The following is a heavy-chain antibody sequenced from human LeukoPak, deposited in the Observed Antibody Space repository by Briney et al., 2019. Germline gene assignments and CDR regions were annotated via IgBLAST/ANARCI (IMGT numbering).Heavy chain of an antibody. Sequence: SETLSLTCTVSGGSISTYYWSWIRQPPGKGLEWIGYIYYSGSTSYNPSLKSRVTISVDTSKNQFSLKLSSVTAADTAVYYCARDVASSSFPLIDYWGQGTLVTVSS. D-gene: IGHD6-6*01. CDR1: GGSISTYY. V-gene: IGHV4-59*12. CDR2: IYYSGST. J-gene: IGHJ4*02. CDR3: ARDVASSSFPLIDY.